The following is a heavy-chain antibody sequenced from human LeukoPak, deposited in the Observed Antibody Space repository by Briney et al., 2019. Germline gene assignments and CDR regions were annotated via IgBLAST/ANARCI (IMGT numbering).Heavy chain of an antibody. CDR1: RFTFSSYA. CDR3: ASGRQLGY. CDR2: ISYDGSNK. Sequence: GRSLRLSCAASRFTFSSYALHWVCQAQGKGLEWVAVISYDGSNKYYADSVKGRFTISRDNARNSLYLQMNSLRAEDTAVYYCASGRQLGYWGQGPLVTVSS. J-gene: IGHJ4*02. V-gene: IGHV3-30*04. D-gene: IGHD6-13*01.